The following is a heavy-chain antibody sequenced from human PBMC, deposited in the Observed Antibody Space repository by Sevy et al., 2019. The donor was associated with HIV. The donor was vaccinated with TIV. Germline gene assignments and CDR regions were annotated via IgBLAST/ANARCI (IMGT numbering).Heavy chain of an antibody. Sequence: GGSLRLSFAASGFTFSSYGMHWVRQAPGKGLEWVAVISYDGSNKYYADSVKGRFTISRDNSKNTLYLQMNSLRAEDTAVYYCAKEWWWQWLVQDYYYYYGMDVWGQGTTVTVSS. CDR2: ISYDGSNK. CDR3: AKEWWWQWLVQDYYYYYGMDV. V-gene: IGHV3-30*18. D-gene: IGHD6-19*01. J-gene: IGHJ6*02. CDR1: GFTFSSYG.